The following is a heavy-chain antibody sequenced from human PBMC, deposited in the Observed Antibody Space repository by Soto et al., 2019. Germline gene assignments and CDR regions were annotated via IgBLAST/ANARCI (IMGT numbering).Heavy chain of an antibody. Sequence: EVQLLEYGGGLVQPGGSLRLSCAASGFTFSSYAMSWVSQAPGKGLEWVSAISGSGGSTYYADPVKGRVTISRDNSKNTLYLQMNCLRAEDTAVYYCAKGGRCSSTSCQYFDYWGQGTLVTVSS. CDR3: AKGGRCSSTSCQYFDY. CDR1: GFTFSSYA. CDR2: ISGSGGST. V-gene: IGHV3-23*01. J-gene: IGHJ4*02. D-gene: IGHD2-2*01.